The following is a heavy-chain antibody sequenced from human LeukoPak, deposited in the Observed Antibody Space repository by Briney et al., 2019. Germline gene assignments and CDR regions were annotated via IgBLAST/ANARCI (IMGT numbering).Heavy chain of an antibody. D-gene: IGHD6-19*01. CDR1: GGSISSSSYY. CDR2: IYYSGST. Sequence: SETLSLTCTVSGGSISSSSYYWGWIRQPPGKGLEWIGSIYYSGSTYYNPSLKSRVTISVDTSKNQFSLKLSSVTAADTAVYYCARPISGWYIDYWGQGTLVTVSS. J-gene: IGHJ4*02. V-gene: IGHV4-39*01. CDR3: ARPISGWYIDY.